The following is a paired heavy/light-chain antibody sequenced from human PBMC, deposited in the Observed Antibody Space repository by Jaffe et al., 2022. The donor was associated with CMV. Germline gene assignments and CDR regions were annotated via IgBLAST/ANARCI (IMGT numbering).Light chain of an antibody. V-gene: IGLV2-14*01. CDR2: DVS. CDR3: NSLSTSSTRV. CDR1: SSDIGAYNY. J-gene: IGLJ1*01. Sequence: QSALTQPASVSGSPGQSITISCTGTSSDIGAYNYVSWYQQHPGKAPKLIIYDVSNRPSGVSNRFSGSKSGNTASLTISGLQAEDEADYYCNSLSTSSTRVFGTGTKVTVL.
Heavy chain of an antibody. CDR1: GFSFRNYA. CDR2: INENGGAT. V-gene: IGHV3-23*01. D-gene: IGHD6-19*01. Sequence: EVQLLESGGGLVQPGGSLRLSCAASGFSFRNYAMSWVRQAPGKGLEWVSSINENGGATGYADSMKGRFTVSRDNSKNTLYLQMNSLRGEDTAIYYCAKLQSFSSAWWGAFDIWGQGTMVTVSS. J-gene: IGHJ3*02. CDR3: AKLQSFSSAWWGAFDI.